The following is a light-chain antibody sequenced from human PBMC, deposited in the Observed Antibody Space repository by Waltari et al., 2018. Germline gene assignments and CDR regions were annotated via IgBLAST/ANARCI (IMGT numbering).Light chain of an antibody. CDR3: QSADSSGTYVV. J-gene: IGLJ2*01. CDR1: ALTKQY. Sequence: SYELTQPPSVSVSPGQTARITCSGDALTKQYALWYQQKPGQAPVLVIYKDSARPSGIPERFSGSSSGTTVTLTISGVQAEDEADYYCQSADSSGTYVVFGGGTKLTVL. V-gene: IGLV3-25*03. CDR2: KDS.